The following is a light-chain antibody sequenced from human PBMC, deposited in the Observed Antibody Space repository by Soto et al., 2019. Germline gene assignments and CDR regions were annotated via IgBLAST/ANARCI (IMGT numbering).Light chain of an antibody. CDR2: LGS. J-gene: IGKJ2*01. Sequence: DIVMTQSPLSLPVTPGEPASISCRSSQSLLHSNGYNYLDWYLQKPGQSPQLLIYLGSNRASGGTDRFSGSGSGTNFKLTLSRVEAEDVGVYYCMQALQTPMYTFGQGTKLEIK. V-gene: IGKV2-28*01. CDR1: QSLLHSNGYNY. CDR3: MQALQTPMYT.